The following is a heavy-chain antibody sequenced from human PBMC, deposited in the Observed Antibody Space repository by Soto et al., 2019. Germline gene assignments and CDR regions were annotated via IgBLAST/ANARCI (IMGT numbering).Heavy chain of an antibody. D-gene: IGHD3-10*01. CDR1: GFTLTTYT. CDR3: VRERGLSSFYGMDV. J-gene: IGHJ6*02. V-gene: IGHV3-21*01. Sequence: PGGSLRLSCEASGFTLTTYTMNWVRQASGKGLEWVSSITSSSGHIYYADSVKGRFTTSRDNARNSLYLQMNSLRAEDTAVYYCVRERGLSSFYGMDVWGQGTTVTVSS. CDR2: ITSSSGHI.